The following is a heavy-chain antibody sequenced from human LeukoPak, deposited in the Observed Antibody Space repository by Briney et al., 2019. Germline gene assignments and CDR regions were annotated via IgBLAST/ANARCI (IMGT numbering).Heavy chain of an antibody. Sequence: GSLRLSCAASGFRFNTYWMSWVRQAPGKGLEWIGEINHSGSTNYNPSLKSRVTISVDTSKNQFSLKLSSVTAADTAVYYCASRRITQGLGIWGQGTMVTASS. CDR1: GFRFNTYW. CDR2: INHSGST. CDR3: ASRRITQGLGI. J-gene: IGHJ3*02. D-gene: IGHD3-3*01. V-gene: IGHV4-34*01.